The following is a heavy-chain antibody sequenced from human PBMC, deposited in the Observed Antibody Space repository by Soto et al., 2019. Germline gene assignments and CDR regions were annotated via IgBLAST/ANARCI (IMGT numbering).Heavy chain of an antibody. CDR3: GRGLDGRWLVIDS. J-gene: IGHJ4*02. D-gene: IGHD6-6*01. Sequence: SETLSITYTGSGASISSSSSYWGWIRQPPGKGLEWIGSIYYTGTTYYNPSLKSRVTITVDTSKKQFSLKLTSVTAADTAVYYCGRGLDGRWLVIDSWGQGTLVTVS. CDR2: IYYTGTT. CDR1: GASISSSSSY. V-gene: IGHV4-39*01.